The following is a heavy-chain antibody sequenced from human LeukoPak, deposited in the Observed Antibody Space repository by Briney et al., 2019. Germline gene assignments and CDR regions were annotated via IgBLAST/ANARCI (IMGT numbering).Heavy chain of an antibody. Sequence: GGALRLSCAASGFTFSDYYMSWIRQAPEKGLEWVSYISSSSNYTNYADSVKGRFTISRDNAKNSLYLQMNSLTAEDTAVYYCARQGNNWFDPWGQGTLVTVSS. J-gene: IGHJ5*02. CDR2: ISSSSNYT. V-gene: IGHV3-11*06. CDR1: GFTFSDYY. CDR3: ARQGNNWFDP.